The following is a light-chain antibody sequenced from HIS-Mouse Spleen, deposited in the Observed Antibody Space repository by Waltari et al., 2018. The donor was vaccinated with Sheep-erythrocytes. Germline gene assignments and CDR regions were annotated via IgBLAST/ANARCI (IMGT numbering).Light chain of an antibody. CDR3: QQSYSTPPLT. V-gene: IGKV3-11*01. CDR2: DAS. Sequence: EIVLTQSPATLSLSPGERATLSCRASQSVSSYLAWYQQKPGQAPRLLIYDASNRATGIPARFSGSGSGTDFTLTISSLEPEDCATYYCQQSYSTPPLTFGGGTKVEIK. CDR1: QSVSSY. J-gene: IGKJ4*01.